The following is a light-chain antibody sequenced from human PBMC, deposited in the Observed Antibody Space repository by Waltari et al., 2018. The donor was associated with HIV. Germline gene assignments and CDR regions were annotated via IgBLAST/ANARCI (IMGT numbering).Light chain of an antibody. CDR2: EVF. J-gene: IGLJ2*01. CDR1: TSDVGAYNH. V-gene: IGLV2-8*01. CDR3: TSYAGRNTLV. Sequence: QSALTQPPSPSGSPGPSVTIPCTGKTSDVGAYNHVSWYQQHPGKAPKLMIYEVFKRPSGVPDRFSGSKSGNTASLTVSGLQAEDEADYYCTSYAGRNTLVFGGGTKLTVL.